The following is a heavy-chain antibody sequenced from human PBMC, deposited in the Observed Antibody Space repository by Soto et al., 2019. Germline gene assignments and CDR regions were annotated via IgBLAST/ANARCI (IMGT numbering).Heavy chain of an antibody. J-gene: IGHJ4*02. D-gene: IGHD6-13*01. CDR3: ARTMGGIAAAGSDF. CDR2: MNPNTGST. CDR1: GYTFNTYD. Sequence: QVQLVQSGAEVKKPGASVMVSCKASGYTFNTYDIEWVRLATGQGLEWMGSMNPNTGSTDYAQKFQGRVTMTMTTSISTAYLELSSLRSDDTAIYYCARTMGGIAAAGSDFWGQGTLVTVSA. V-gene: IGHV1-8*01.